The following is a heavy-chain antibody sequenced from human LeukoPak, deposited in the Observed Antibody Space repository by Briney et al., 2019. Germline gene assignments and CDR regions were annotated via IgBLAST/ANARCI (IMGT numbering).Heavy chain of an antibody. CDR3: AKHCSSTSCIDY. J-gene: IGHJ4*02. D-gene: IGHD2-2*01. V-gene: IGHV3-74*01. CDR2: INSDGSSI. CDR1: GFTFSSYW. Sequence: GGSLRLSCAASGFTFSSYWMHWVRQAPGKGLVWVSRINSDGSSISYADSVKGRFTISRDNAKNTLYLQMNSLRAEDTAVYYCAKHCSSTSCIDYWGQGTLVTVSS.